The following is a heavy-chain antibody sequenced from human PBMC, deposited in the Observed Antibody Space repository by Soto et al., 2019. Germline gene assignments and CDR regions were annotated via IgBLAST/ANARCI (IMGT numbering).Heavy chain of an antibody. CDR3: ARVRGYSYGYGPPWYYYGMDV. J-gene: IGHJ6*02. Sequence: KPSETLSLTCAVYGGSFSGYYWSWIRQPPGKGLEWIGEINHSGSTNYNPSLKSRVTISVDTSKNQFSLKLSSVTAADTAVYYCARVRGYSYGYGPPWYYYGMDVWGQGTTVTVSS. D-gene: IGHD5-18*01. V-gene: IGHV4-34*01. CDR2: INHSGST. CDR1: GGSFSGYY.